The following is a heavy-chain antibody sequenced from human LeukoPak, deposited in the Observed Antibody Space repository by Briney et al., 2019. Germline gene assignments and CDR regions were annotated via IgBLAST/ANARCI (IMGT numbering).Heavy chain of an antibody. CDR1: GFTFSSYA. CDR2: ISYDGSNK. Sequence: GRSLRLSCAASGFTFSSYAMHWVRQASGKGLEWVAVISYDGSNKYYADSVKGRFTISRDNSKNTLYLQMNSLRAEDTAVYYCARDGITMVRGVIKYGMDVWGKGTTVTVSS. D-gene: IGHD3-10*01. CDR3: ARDGITMVRGVIKYGMDV. J-gene: IGHJ6*04. V-gene: IGHV3-30*04.